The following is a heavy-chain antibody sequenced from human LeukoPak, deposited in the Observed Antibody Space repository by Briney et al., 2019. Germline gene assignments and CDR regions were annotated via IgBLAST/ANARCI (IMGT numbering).Heavy chain of an antibody. CDR3: ARDIGVRGDFWSGYNYYYYGMDV. V-gene: IGHV3-7*03. Sequence: GGSLRLSCAASGFTFNDAWMSWVRQAPGKGLEWVANIKQDGSEKYYVDSVKGRFTISRDNAKNSLYLQMNSLRAEDTAVYYCARDIGVRGDFWSGYNYYYYGMDVWGQGTTVTVSS. CDR2: IKQDGSEK. D-gene: IGHD3-3*01. CDR1: GFTFNDAW. J-gene: IGHJ6*02.